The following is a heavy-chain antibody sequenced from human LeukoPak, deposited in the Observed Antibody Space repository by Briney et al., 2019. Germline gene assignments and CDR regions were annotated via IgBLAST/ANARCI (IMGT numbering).Heavy chain of an antibody. Sequence: PSETLSLTCAVSGGSINIGGYYWSWIRQPPGKGLEWIGYIYYSGSTYYNPSLKSRVTISVDTSKNQFSLKLSSVTAADTAVYYCARDLGGSGWYYFDYWGQGTLVTVSS. CDR2: IYYSGST. CDR3: ARDLGGSGWYYFDY. D-gene: IGHD6-19*01. CDR1: GGSINIGGYY. V-gene: IGHV4-30-4*08. J-gene: IGHJ4*02.